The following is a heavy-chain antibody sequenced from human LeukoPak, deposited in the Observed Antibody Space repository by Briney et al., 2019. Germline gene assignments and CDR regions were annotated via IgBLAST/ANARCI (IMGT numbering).Heavy chain of an antibody. CDR1: GGSISSYY. Sequence: SETPSLTCTVSGGSISSYYWSWIRQPPGKGLEWIGYIYYSGSTNYNPSLKSRVTISVDTSKNQFSLKLSSVTAADTAVYYCARARYYFDYWGQGTLVTVSS. J-gene: IGHJ4*02. CDR2: IYYSGST. V-gene: IGHV4-59*01. CDR3: ARARYYFDY.